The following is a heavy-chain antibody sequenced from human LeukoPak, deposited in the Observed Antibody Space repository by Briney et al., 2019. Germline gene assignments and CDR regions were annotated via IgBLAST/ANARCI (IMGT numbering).Heavy chain of an antibody. D-gene: IGHD7-27*01. CDR3: ARGRGNWGFDY. CDR2: IHYSGST. Sequence: SEILSLTCTVSGGSISSYYWSWIRQPPGKGLEWIGYIHYSGSTNYNPSLKSRVTISVDTSKNQFSLKPSSVTAADTAVYYCARGRGNWGFDYWGQGTLVTVSS. CDR1: GGSISSYY. J-gene: IGHJ4*02. V-gene: IGHV4-59*01.